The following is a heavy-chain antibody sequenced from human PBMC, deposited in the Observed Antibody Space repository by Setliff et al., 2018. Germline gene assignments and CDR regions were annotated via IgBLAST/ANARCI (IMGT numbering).Heavy chain of an antibody. CDR2: IYIGGSA. CDR3: AREQWLDPPGYYYMDV. J-gene: IGHJ6*03. Sequence: SETLSLTCTVSGGYISSYYWSWIRQPAGKGLEWIGHIYIGGSANYNPSLKSRVTMSIDTSKNQFSLKLNSVTAADMAAYYCAREQWLDPPGYYYMDVWAKGTTVTVSS. D-gene: IGHD6-19*01. V-gene: IGHV4-4*07. CDR1: GGYISSYY.